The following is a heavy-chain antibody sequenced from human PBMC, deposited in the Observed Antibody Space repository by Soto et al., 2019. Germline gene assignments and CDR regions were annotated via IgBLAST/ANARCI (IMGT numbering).Heavy chain of an antibody. CDR1: GFTFSSYA. CDR3: ARGVLVPAAIVYYYGMDV. J-gene: IGHJ6*02. CDR2: ISYDGSNK. D-gene: IGHD2-2*02. V-gene: IGHV3-30-3*01. Sequence: GGSLRLSCAASGFTFSSYAMHWVRQAPGKGLEWVAVISYDGSNKYYADSVKGRFTISRDNSKNTLYLQMNSLRAEDTAVYYCARGVLVPAAIVYYYGMDVWGQGTKVTVSS.